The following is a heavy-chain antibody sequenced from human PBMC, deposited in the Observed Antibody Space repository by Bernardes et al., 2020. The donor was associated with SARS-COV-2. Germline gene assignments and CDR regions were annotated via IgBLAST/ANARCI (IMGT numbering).Heavy chain of an antibody. D-gene: IGHD3-10*01. CDR1: GFTFSDYY. Sequence: GGSLRLSCAASGFTFSDYYMSWIRQAPGKGLEWVSYMSSTSGHTDYADSVKGRFTISRDNAKNSLYLQMNSLRAEDTAVYYCARDQGAESVDVWGQGTTVTVSS. V-gene: IGHV3-11*06. J-gene: IGHJ6*02. CDR3: ARDQGAESVDV. CDR2: MSSTSGHT.